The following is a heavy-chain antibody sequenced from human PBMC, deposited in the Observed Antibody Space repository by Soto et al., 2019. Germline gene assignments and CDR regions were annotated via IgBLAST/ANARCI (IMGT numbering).Heavy chain of an antibody. J-gene: IGHJ5*02. D-gene: IGHD3-9*01. V-gene: IGHV4-31*03. Sequence: SETLSLTCTVSGGSISSGGYYWSWIRQHPGKGLEWIGYIYYSGSTYYNPSLKSRVTISVDTSKNQFSLKLSSVTAADTAVYYCARDFEGSLGAGSWGQGTLVTVSS. CDR1: GGSISSGGYY. CDR2: IYYSGST. CDR3: ARDFEGSLGAGS.